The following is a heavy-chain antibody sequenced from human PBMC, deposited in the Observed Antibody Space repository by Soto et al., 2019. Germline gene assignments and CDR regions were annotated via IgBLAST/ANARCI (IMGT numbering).Heavy chain of an antibody. V-gene: IGHV4-31*03. CDR2: IYYSGST. CDR3: ARGVSAILTGYYNPYFYYGMDV. D-gene: IGHD3-9*01. CDR1: GGSISSGGYY. Sequence: QVQLQESGPGLVKPSQTLSLTCTVSGGSISSGGYYWSWIRQHPGKGLEWIGYIYYSGSTYYNPSLKSRVTISVDTSKHQFSLKLSSVTAADTAVYYCARGVSAILTGYYNPYFYYGMDVWGQGTTVTVSS. J-gene: IGHJ6*02.